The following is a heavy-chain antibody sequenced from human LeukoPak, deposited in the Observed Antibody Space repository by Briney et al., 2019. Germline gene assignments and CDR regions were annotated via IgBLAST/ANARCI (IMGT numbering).Heavy chain of an antibody. CDR1: GFTFSSYG. CDR3: AKDAYSSSWYSSYYGMDV. V-gene: IGHV3-30*18. D-gene: IGHD6-13*01. CDR2: ISYDGSNK. J-gene: IGHJ6*02. Sequence: PGGSLRLSCAASGFTFSSYGMHWVRQAPGKGLEWVAVISYDGSNKYYADSVKGRFTIYRDNSKNTLYLQMNSLRAEDTAVYYCAKDAYSSSWYSSYYGMDVWGQGTTVTVSS.